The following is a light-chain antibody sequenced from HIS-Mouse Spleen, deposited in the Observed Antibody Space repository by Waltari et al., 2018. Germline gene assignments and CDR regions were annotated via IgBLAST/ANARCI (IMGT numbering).Light chain of an antibody. CDR3: QSYDSSERV. CDR2: GNS. Sequence: QSVLTQPPSVSGAPGQRVTIPCTGSSSNIGAGYDVHWYQQLPGTAPKLLIYGNSNRPSGVPDRFSGSKSGTSASLAITGLQAEDEADYYCQSYDSSERVFGGGTKLTVL. V-gene: IGLV1-40*01. CDR1: SSNIGAGYD. J-gene: IGLJ2*01.